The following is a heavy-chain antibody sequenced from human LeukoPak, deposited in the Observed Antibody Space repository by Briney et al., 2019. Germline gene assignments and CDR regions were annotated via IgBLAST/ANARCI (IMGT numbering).Heavy chain of an antibody. CDR1: GFTFSSYA. D-gene: IGHD5-12*01. CDR3: AKDSGYDWTAYYYHYMDV. Sequence: GGSLRLSCAASGFTFSSYAMSWVRQAPGKGLEWVSAISGSGGSTYYADSVKGRFTISRDNSKNTLYLQMNSLRAEDTAVYYCAKDSGYDWTAYYYHYMDVWGKGTTVTVSS. J-gene: IGHJ6*03. CDR2: ISGSGGST. V-gene: IGHV3-23*01.